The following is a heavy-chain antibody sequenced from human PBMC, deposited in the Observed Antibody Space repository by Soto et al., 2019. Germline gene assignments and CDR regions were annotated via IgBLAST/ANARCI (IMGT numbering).Heavy chain of an antibody. CDR1: GFTLRSYA. J-gene: IGHJ6*02. CDR2: ISGSGGST. Sequence: GGSLRLSCAVSGFTLRSYAMTWVRQAPGKGLEWVSAISGSGGSTYYADQVKGRFTISRDNSKTTLYLQMKSLRAEDTAVYYCARDPPATRHGMDVWGQGTTVTVSS. CDR3: ARDPPATRHGMDV. V-gene: IGHV3-23*01.